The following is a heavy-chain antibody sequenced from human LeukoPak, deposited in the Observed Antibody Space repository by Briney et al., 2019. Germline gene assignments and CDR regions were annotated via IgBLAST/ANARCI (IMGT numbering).Heavy chain of an antibody. Sequence: GGSLRLSCTASGFTFSGAWMTWVRQAPGKGLEWVANIREDGTGKNYVDSVKGRFTISRDNAKNSLFLQMSNLRDDDTAIYYCARHVGISFWGQGTLVTVSS. CDR2: IREDGTGK. CDR1: GFTFSGAW. J-gene: IGHJ4*02. V-gene: IGHV3-7*01. D-gene: IGHD7-27*01. CDR3: ARHVGISF.